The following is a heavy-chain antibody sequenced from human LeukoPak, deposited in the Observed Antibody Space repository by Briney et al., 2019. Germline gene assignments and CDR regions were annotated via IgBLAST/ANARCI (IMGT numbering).Heavy chain of an antibody. CDR2: INLNSGGT. Sequence: ASVKVSCKASGYTFTGYYMHWVRQAPGQGLEWMGWINLNSGGTNYAQKFQGWVTMTRDTSISTAYMELSRLRSDDTAVYYCARGQQLAHDAFDIWGQGTMVTVSS. CDR1: GYTFTGYY. J-gene: IGHJ3*02. D-gene: IGHD6-13*01. CDR3: ARGQQLAHDAFDI. V-gene: IGHV1-2*04.